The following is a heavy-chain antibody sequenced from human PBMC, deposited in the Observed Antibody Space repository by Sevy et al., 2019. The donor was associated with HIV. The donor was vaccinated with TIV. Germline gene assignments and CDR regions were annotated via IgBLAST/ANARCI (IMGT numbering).Heavy chain of an antibody. CDR2: IYYSGST. V-gene: IGHV4-30-4*01. D-gene: IGHD1-26*01. Sequence: SETLSLTCIVSGGSISSSDYYWSWIRQPPGKDLEWIGYIYYSGSTYYNPSLKSRLTISLDTSRNQFSLKVTSVTAADTAVYFCARLRVVGATVIDYWGQGTLVTVSS. CDR1: GGSISSSDYY. CDR3: ARLRVVGATVIDY. J-gene: IGHJ4*02.